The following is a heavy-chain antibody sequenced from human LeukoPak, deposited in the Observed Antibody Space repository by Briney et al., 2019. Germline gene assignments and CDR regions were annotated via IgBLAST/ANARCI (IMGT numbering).Heavy chain of an antibody. CDR3: AKTVVVITFRFDY. Sequence: GGSLRLSCAASGFSFNNYVMSWVRQAPGKGLEWVSAISGDGARTYYADSVKGRFTISRDNSKNTLDLQMNSLGAEDTAIYYCAKTVVVITFRFDYWGQGTLVTVSS. J-gene: IGHJ4*02. D-gene: IGHD2-21*01. CDR2: ISGDGART. CDR1: GFSFNNYV. V-gene: IGHV3-23*01.